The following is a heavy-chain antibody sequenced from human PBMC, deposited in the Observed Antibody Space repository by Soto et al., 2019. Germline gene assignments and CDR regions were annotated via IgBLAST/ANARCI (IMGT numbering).Heavy chain of an antibody. CDR3: ARGWGRIFDY. V-gene: IGHV4-34*01. D-gene: IGHD7-27*01. Sequence: QVQLQQWGAGLLKPSETLSLTCAVYGGSFSGYYWSWIRQPPGKGLEWIGELNHSRSTNYNPSLKRRITISVDTSKNQFSLKLSPVTAADTAVYYCARGWGRIFDYWGQGTLVTVSS. J-gene: IGHJ4*02. CDR2: LNHSRST. CDR1: GGSFSGYY.